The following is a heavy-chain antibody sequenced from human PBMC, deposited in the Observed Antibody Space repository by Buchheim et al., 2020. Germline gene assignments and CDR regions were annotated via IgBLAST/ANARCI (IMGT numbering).Heavy chain of an antibody. J-gene: IGHJ5*02. CDR2: ISSSSYT. CDR3: ARIPGIAVAGRRTNWFDP. Sequence: QVQLVESGGGLVKPGGSLRLSCAASGFTFSDYYMSWIRQAPGKGLEWVSYISSSSYTNYADSVKGRFTISRDNAKNSLYLQMNSLRAEDTTVYYCARIPGIAVAGRRTNWFDPWGQGTL. V-gene: IGHV3-11*06. CDR1: GFTFSDYY. D-gene: IGHD6-19*01.